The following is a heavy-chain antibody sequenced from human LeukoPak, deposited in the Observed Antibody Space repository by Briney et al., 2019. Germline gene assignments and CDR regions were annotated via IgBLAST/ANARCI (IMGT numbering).Heavy chain of an antibody. V-gene: IGHV1-69*05. D-gene: IGHD6-19*01. J-gene: IGHJ4*02. CDR2: IIPIFGTA. Sequence: SVKVSCKASGGTLSSYAISWVRQAPGQGLERMGGIIPIFGTANYAQKFQGRVTIPTDESTSTAYMELSSLRSEDTVVYYCATSGIAVAKWAYWGQGTLVTVSS. CDR1: GGTLSSYA. CDR3: ATSGIAVAKWAY.